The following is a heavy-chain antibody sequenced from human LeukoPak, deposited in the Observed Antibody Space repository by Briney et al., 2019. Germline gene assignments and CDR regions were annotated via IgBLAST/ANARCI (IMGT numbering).Heavy chain of an antibody. CDR3: AKVVQYTASTGTGFDY. V-gene: IGHV3-33*06. CDR1: GFTFSNYG. D-gene: IGHD6-13*01. J-gene: IGHJ4*02. CDR2: IWYDGSYK. Sequence: GGALRLSCVASGFTFSNYGMHWVRQAPGKGRDWVAVIWYDGSYKYYADSVKGRFTIYRENPKNTLYLQMNSLRAEDTGIYYCAKVVQYTASTGTGFDYWGQGTLVTVSS.